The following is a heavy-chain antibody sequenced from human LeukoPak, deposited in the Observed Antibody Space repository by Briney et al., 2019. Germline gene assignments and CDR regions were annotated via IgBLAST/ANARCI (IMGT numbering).Heavy chain of an antibody. CDR1: GGSISSSSYY. Sequence: SETLSLTCTVSGGSISSSSYYWGWIRQPPGKGLEWMGSINYSGSTYHNPSLKSRVTISVDTSKNQFSLKLSSVTAADTAVYYCARQERGVADYWGQGTLVTVSS. J-gene: IGHJ4*02. V-gene: IGHV4-39*07. CDR3: ARQERGVADY. CDR2: INYSGST. D-gene: IGHD3-3*01.